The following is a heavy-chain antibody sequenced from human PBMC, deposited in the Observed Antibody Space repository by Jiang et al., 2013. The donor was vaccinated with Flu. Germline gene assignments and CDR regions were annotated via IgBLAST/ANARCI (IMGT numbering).Heavy chain of an antibody. CDR2: IIPILGIA. V-gene: IGHV1-69*02. CDR1: GGTFSSYT. Sequence: GAEVKKPGSSVKVSCKASGGTFSSYTISWVRQAPGQGLEWMGRIIPILGIANYAQKFQGRVTITADKSTSTAYMELSSLRSEDTAVYYCARSPTRYCSGGSCYQNYYYYGMDVWGQGPRSPSP. D-gene: IGHD2-15*01. J-gene: IGHJ6*02. CDR3: ARSPTRYCSGGSCYQNYYYYGMDV.